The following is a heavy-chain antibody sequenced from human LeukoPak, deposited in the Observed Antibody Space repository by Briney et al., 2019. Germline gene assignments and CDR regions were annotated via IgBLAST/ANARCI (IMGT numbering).Heavy chain of an antibody. CDR2: ITGTGNNA. J-gene: IGHJ4*02. V-gene: IGHV3-23*01. D-gene: IGHD1-26*01. CDR3: AKTGGTYYGSDY. CDR1: GFVFHNYA. Sequence: GGSLRLSCAASGFVFHNYAITWVRQAPGKGLEWVSFITGTGNNAYYADSVRGRFTISRDNSKNTLYLQMNSLRGEDTALYYCAKTGGTYYGSDYWGQGTLVTVSS.